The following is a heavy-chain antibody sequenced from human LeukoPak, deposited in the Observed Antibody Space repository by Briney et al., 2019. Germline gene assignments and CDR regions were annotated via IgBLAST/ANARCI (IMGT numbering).Heavy chain of an antibody. CDR1: GFTFSSYG. Sequence: SGGSLRLSCAASGFTFSSYGMHWVRQAPGKGLEWVAFIRYDGSNKYYADSVKGRFTISRDNSKNTLYLQMNSLRAEDTAVYYCAKGPYDFWSGYHFQHWGQGTLVTVSX. CDR3: AKGPYDFWSGYHFQH. V-gene: IGHV3-30*02. CDR2: IRYDGSNK. D-gene: IGHD3-3*01. J-gene: IGHJ1*01.